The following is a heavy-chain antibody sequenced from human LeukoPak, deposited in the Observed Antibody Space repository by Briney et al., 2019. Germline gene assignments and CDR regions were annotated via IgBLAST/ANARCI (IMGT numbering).Heavy chain of an antibody. Sequence: GGSLRLSCAASGFTFRSYAMHWVRQAPGKGLEWVAVISYDGSNKYYADSVKGRFTISRDNAKNSLYLQMNSLRAEDTAVYYCARVLSSIAVASYFDYWGQGTLVTVSS. D-gene: IGHD6-19*01. CDR1: GFTFRSYA. CDR3: ARVLSSIAVASYFDY. CDR2: ISYDGSNK. V-gene: IGHV3-30-3*01. J-gene: IGHJ4*02.